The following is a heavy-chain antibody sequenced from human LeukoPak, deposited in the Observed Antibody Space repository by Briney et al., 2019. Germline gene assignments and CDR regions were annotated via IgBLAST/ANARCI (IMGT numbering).Heavy chain of an antibody. V-gene: IGHV4-61*02. Sequence: SETLSLTCAVSGGSIRSGNYYWSWIRQPAGKRLEWIARMYTSGITNYNPSLKSRVTISADTSKNQFSLKLTSVTAADTAVYYCAAMIGYFDYWGQGILVTVSS. J-gene: IGHJ4*02. CDR1: GGSIRSGNYY. CDR3: AAMIGYFDY. CDR2: MYTSGIT. D-gene: IGHD3-22*01.